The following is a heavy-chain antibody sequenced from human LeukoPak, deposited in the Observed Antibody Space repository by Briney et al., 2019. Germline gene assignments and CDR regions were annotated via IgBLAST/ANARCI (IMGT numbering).Heavy chain of an antibody. Sequence: SETLSLTCAVYGGSFSGYYWSWIRQPPGKGLEWIGEINHSGSSNYNPSLKSRVTISVDTSKSQFSLNLSSVTAADTAVYYCARVSFFRWAATRPSYYYYYMDAWGKGTTVTISS. CDR1: GGSFSGYY. V-gene: IGHV4-34*01. CDR2: INHSGSS. CDR3: ARVSFFRWAATRPSYYYYYMDA. J-gene: IGHJ6*03. D-gene: IGHD2-15*01.